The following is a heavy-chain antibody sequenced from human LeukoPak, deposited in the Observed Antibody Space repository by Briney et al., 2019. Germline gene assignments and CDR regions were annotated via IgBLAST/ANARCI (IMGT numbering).Heavy chain of an antibody. Sequence: SETLSLPCTVSGGSISSGSYYWSWIRQPAGKGLEWIGRIYTSGSTNYNPSLKSRVTISVDTSKNQFSLKLSSVTAADTAVYYCARVYHLSTWFGEPVWGKGTTVTVSS. CDR3: ARVYHLSTWFGEPV. D-gene: IGHD3-10*01. CDR2: IYTSGST. V-gene: IGHV4-61*02. CDR1: GGSISSGSYY. J-gene: IGHJ6*04.